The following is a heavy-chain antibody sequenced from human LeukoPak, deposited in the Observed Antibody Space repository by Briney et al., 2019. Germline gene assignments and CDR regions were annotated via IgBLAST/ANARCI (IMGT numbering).Heavy chain of an antibody. CDR1: GFTFSSYS. CDR3: ARGGGGWYYFDY. J-gene: IGHJ4*02. Sequence: SGGSLRLSCAASGFTFSSYSMNWVRQAPGKGLEWVSSISSSSSYIYYADSVKGRFTISRDNAKNSLYLQMNSLRAEDTAVYYCARGGGGWYYFDYWGQGTLVTVSS. V-gene: IGHV3-21*01. D-gene: IGHD6-19*01. CDR2: ISSSSSYI.